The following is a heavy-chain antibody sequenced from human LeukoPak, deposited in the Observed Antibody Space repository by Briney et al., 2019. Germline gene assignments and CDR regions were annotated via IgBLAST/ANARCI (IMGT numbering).Heavy chain of an antibody. V-gene: IGHV4-39*01. CDR1: GGSISSSSYY. Sequence: SETLSLTCTVSGGSISSSSYYWGWIRQPPGKGLEWIGSICYSGSTYYNPSLKSRVTISVDTSKNQFSLKLSSVTAADTAVYYCARRRDSSSSTTPPTFDYWGQGTLVTVSS. J-gene: IGHJ4*02. CDR2: ICYSGST. CDR3: ARRRDSSSSTTPPTFDY. D-gene: IGHD6-6*01.